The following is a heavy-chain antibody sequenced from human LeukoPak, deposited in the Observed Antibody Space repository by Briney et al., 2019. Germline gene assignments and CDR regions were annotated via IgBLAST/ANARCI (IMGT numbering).Heavy chain of an antibody. D-gene: IGHD3-10*01. J-gene: IGHJ5*02. Sequence: GGSLRLSCAASGFTFSSYWMSWVRQAPGKGLEWVANIKQDGSEKYYVDSVKGRFTISRDNAKNSLYLQMNSLRAEDTAVYYCARESLLWFGELSQAPIWGFDPWGQGTLVTVSS. CDR3: ARESLLWFGELSQAPIWGFDP. CDR1: GFTFSSYW. CDR2: IKQDGSEK. V-gene: IGHV3-7*01.